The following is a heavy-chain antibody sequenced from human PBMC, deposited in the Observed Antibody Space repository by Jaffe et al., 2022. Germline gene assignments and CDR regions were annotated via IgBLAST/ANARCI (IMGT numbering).Heavy chain of an antibody. Sequence: QVQLVESGGGVVQPGGSLRLSCAASGFTFSSYGMHWVRQAPGKGLEWVAFIRYDGSNKYYADSVKGRFTISRDNSKNTLYLQMNSLRAEDTAVYYCAKEDFGIAVAGTLSDWGYWGQGTLVTVSS. V-gene: IGHV3-30*02. CDR1: GFTFSSYG. CDR2: IRYDGSNK. CDR3: AKEDFGIAVAGTLSDWGY. J-gene: IGHJ4*02. D-gene: IGHD6-19*01.